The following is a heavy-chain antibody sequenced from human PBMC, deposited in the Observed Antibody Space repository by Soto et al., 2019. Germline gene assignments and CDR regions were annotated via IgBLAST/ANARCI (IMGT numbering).Heavy chain of an antibody. D-gene: IGHD3-3*01. CDR3: ARDPRPPSGWLGFWEYGMDV. J-gene: IGHJ6*02. V-gene: IGHV1-2*02. CDR2: VNPDNGGT. Sequence: ASVKVSCKASGYTFTGNYVHWVRQAPGQGLEWMGWVNPDNGGTTSAEKFQGRVTMTRDTSVTTAYMELYRLTSDDTAVYYCARDPRPPSGWLGFWEYGMDVWGQGTTVTVSS. CDR1: GYTFTGNY.